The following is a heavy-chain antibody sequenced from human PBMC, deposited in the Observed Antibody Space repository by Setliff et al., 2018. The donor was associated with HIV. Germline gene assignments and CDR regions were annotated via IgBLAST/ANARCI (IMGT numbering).Heavy chain of an antibody. D-gene: IGHD3-10*01. CDR2: IKQDGSEK. Sequence: GGSLRLSCAASGFAFSTYWMSWVRQAPGKGLEWVANIKQDGSEKYYVDSVKGRFTISRDNAKNSLYLQMNSLRAEDTAVYYCASVLRYYGSGSYPFGYWGQGTLVTVSS. CDR1: GFAFSTYW. V-gene: IGHV3-7*01. J-gene: IGHJ4*02. CDR3: ASVLRYYGSGSYPFGY.